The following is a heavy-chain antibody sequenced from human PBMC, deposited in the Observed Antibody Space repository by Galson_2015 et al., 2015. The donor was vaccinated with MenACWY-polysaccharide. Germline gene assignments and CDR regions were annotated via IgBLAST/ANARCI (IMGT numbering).Heavy chain of an antibody. Sequence: SVKVSCKASGYTFNSYEINWVRQAPGQGLEWMGWMNPNSGNIGYAQKFLGKFTMTRDTSIGTAYMELNDLRPEHTAVYYCARAGYKASDYWGQGTLVTVSS. D-gene: IGHD5-18*01. CDR3: ARAGYKASDY. V-gene: IGHV1-8*01. CDR2: MNPNSGNI. J-gene: IGHJ4*02. CDR1: GYTFNSYE.